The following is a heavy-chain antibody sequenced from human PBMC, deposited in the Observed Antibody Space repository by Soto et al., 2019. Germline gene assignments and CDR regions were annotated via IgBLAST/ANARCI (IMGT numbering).Heavy chain of an antibody. J-gene: IGHJ6*02. D-gene: IGHD5-18*01. CDR3: AKDSRDTAMVTGGMDV. V-gene: IGHV3-23*01. Sequence: PGGSLRLSCSASGFTFSSYAMSWVRQAPGKGLEWASAISGSGGSTYYADSVKGRFTISRDNSKNTLYLQMNSLRAEDTAVYYCAKDSRDTAMVTGGMDVWGQGTTVTVSS. CDR1: GFTFSSYA. CDR2: ISGSGGST.